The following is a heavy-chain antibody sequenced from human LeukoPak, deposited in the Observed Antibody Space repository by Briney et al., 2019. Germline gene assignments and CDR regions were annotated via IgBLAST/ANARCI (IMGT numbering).Heavy chain of an antibody. D-gene: IGHD3-3*01. Sequence: ASVKVSCKAFGYSFTGYHLHWVRQAPRQGLECMGWVSPKTGGTNYARKFQGRVTMTRDTSINTVNMELSRLTSDDTAVYYCAREFSSKLEWLAYVTGDDAFDVWGQGTMITVS. CDR2: VSPKTGGT. J-gene: IGHJ3*01. CDR1: GYSFTGYH. V-gene: IGHV1-2*02. CDR3: AREFSSKLEWLAYVTGDDAFDV.